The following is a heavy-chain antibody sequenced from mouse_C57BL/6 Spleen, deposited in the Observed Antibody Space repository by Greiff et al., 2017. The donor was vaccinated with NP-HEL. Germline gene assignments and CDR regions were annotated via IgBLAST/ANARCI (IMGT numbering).Heavy chain of an antibody. J-gene: IGHJ4*01. Sequence: QVQLKQPGAELVKPGASVKLSCKASGYTFTSYWMHWVKQRPGQGLEWIGMIHPNSGSTNYNEKFKSKATLTVDKSSSTAYMQLSSLTSEDSAVYYCARGNYDYERYYAMDYWGQGTSVTVSS. D-gene: IGHD2-4*01. V-gene: IGHV1-64*01. CDR3: ARGNYDYERYYAMDY. CDR2: IHPNSGST. CDR1: GYTFTSYW.